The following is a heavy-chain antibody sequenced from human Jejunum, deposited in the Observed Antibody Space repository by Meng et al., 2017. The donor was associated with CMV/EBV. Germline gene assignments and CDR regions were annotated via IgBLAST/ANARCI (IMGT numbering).Heavy chain of an antibody. CDR2: IKQNESDK. Sequence: FTFGGYWMSRVRLTPGKGLEWVGNIKQNESDKYYVDSVKGRFTISRNNAKNSLYLEMNGLRAEDTAVYYCARVARSRQYYYYYGMDVWGQGTTVTVSS. J-gene: IGHJ6*02. CDR3: ARVARSRQYYYYYGMDV. CDR1: FTFGGYW. V-gene: IGHV3-7*01.